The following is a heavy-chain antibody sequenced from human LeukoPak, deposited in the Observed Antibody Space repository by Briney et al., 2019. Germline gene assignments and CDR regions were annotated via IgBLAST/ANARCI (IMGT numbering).Heavy chain of an antibody. V-gene: IGHV3-21*01. D-gene: IGHD3-10*01. J-gene: IGHJ4*02. CDR1: GFTFSSYT. CDR2: ISSTGNYI. CDR3: ARDLVHGSGNYN. Sequence: GGSLRLSCAASGFTFSSYTMNWVRQAPGKGLEWVSSISSTGNYIYYADAVKGRFTISRDNAKSSLYLQMNSLRAEDTAVYYCARDLVHGSGNYNWGQGTLVTVSS.